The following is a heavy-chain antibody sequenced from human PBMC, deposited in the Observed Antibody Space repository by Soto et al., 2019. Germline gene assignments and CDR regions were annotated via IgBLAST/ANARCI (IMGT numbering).Heavy chain of an antibody. D-gene: IGHD3-9*01. CDR1: GFSFNSHG. J-gene: IGHJ6*02. CDR3: AKDYLAYDILTRTLGGMDV. V-gene: IGHV3-30*18. CDR2: MSYDGSKK. Sequence: QVQLVESGGGVVQPGGSLRLSCVASGFSFNSHGMHWVRQAPGKGLQWVAVMSYDGSKKYHADSVKGRFTISRHNSKNTLYLQMNSLRPDDTAVYYCAKDYLAYDILTRTLGGMDVWGQGTTVTVS.